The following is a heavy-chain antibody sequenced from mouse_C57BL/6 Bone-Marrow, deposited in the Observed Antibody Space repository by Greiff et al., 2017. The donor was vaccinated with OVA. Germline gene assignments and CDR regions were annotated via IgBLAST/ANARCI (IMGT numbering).Heavy chain of an antibody. J-gene: IGHJ2*01. CDR3: ARASYGSSYGY. CDR2: ISYDGSN. Sequence: DVKLVESGPGLVKPSQSLSLTCSVTGYSITSGYYWNWIRQFPGNKLEWMGYISYDGSNNYNPSLKNRISITRDTSKNQFFLKLNSVTTEDTATYYCARASYGSSYGYWGQGTTLTVSS. V-gene: IGHV3-6*01. D-gene: IGHD1-1*01. CDR1: GYSITSGYY.